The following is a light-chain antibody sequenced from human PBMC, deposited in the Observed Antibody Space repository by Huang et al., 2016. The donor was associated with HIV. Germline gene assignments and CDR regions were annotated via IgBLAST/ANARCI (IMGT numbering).Light chain of an antibody. CDR3: HQRSNWLPYT. CDR2: DAS. J-gene: IGKJ2*01. Sequence: EIVLTQSPATLSLSPGQRATLSCRASQSIGKYLAWYQQRPDQPPRLLIYDASNRATGIPTRFSGRGSGTDFTLTISSLEPEDFAVYYCHQRSNWLPYTFGQGTKLEIK. CDR1: QSIGKY. V-gene: IGKV3-11*01.